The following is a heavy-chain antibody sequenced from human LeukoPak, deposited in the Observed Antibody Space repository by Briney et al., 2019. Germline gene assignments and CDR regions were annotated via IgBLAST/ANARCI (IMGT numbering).Heavy chain of an antibody. J-gene: IGHJ3*02. CDR2: IRYDGSNK. V-gene: IGHV3-30*02. CDR1: GFAFSSYG. D-gene: IGHD3-9*01. CDR3: AALYDILSRLAFDI. Sequence: GGSLRLSCAASGFAFSSYGMHWVRQAPGKGLEWVAFIRYDGSNKYYADSVKGRFTISRDNSKNTLYLQMNSLRAEDTAVYYCAALYDILSRLAFDIWGQGTMVTVSS.